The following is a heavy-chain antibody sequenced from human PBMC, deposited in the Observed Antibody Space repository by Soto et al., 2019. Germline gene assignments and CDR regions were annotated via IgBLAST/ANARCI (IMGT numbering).Heavy chain of an antibody. J-gene: IGHJ4*02. D-gene: IGHD3-22*01. CDR2: IYYSGST. CDR3: ARAPPSHDPSGAPEIEYYFDY. CDR1: GGSIISYY. V-gene: IGHV4-59*01. Sequence: PSETLSLTCTVSGGSIISYYWSWIRQPPGKGLERIGYIYYSGSTNYNPSLKSRVTISVDTSKNQFSLKLSSVTAADTAVYYCARAPPSHDPSGAPEIEYYFDYWGQGTLVTVSS.